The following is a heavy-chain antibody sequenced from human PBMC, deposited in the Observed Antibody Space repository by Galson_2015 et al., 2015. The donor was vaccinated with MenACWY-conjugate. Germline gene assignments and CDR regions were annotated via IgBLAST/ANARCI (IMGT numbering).Heavy chain of an antibody. J-gene: IGHJ4*02. CDR2: ISYDGSNK. V-gene: IGHV3-30*04. Sequence: SLRLSCAASGFTFSSYAMHWVRQAPGKGLEWVAVISYDGSNKYYADSVKGRFTISRDNSKNTLYLQMNSLRAEDTAVYYCARDGEVDFDWLLYPFHYFDYWGQGTLVTVSS. D-gene: IGHD3-9*01. CDR1: GFTFSSYA. CDR3: ARDGEVDFDWLLYPFHYFDY.